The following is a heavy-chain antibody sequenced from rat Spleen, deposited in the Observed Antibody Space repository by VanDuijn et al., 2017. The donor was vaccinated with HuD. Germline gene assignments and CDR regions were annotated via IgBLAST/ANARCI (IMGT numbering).Heavy chain of an antibody. CDR2: ISTGGGNT. CDR3: ARQDTSGYSNWFAY. D-gene: IGHD4-3*01. Sequence: EVQLVESGGGLVQPKESLKISCAASGFTFSNAAMYWVRQAPTKGLEWIASISTGGGNTYYRDSVKGRFTISRDNAKNTQYLQMDSLRSEDTATYYCARQDTSGYSNWFAYWGQGTLVTVSS. J-gene: IGHJ3*01. CDR1: GFTFSNAA. V-gene: IGHV5S13*01.